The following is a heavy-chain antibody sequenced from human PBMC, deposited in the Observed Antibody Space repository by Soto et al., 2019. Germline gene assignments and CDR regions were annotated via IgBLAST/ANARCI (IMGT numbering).Heavy chain of an antibody. D-gene: IGHD3-10*01. Sequence: GGSLRLSCAASGFTFSSYAMSWVRQAPGKGLEWVSAISGSGGSTYYADSVKGRFTISRDNSKNTLYLQMNSLRAEDTAVYYCAKDQITMVRGVIDFDYWGQGTLVTVSS. CDR1: GFTFSSYA. V-gene: IGHV3-23*01. CDR2: ISGSGGST. CDR3: AKDQITMVRGVIDFDY. J-gene: IGHJ4*02.